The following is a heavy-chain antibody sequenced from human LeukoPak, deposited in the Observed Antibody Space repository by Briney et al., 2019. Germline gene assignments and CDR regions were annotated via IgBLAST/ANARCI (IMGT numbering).Heavy chain of an antibody. CDR1: GFTFSNYG. J-gene: IGHJ6*03. CDR3: AKEYAGSHYYYYYMDV. Sequence: GGSLRLSCAASGFTFSNYGMHWVRQAPGKGLEWVAFIRYDGSDKYYADSVKGRLTISRDNSKKTLYLQMNSLRAEDPAVYYCAKEYAGSHYYYYYMDVWGKGTTVTVSS. CDR2: IRYDGSDK. V-gene: IGHV3-30*02.